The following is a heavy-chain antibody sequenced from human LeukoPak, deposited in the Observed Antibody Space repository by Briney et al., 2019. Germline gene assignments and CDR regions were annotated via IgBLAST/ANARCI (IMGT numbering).Heavy chain of an antibody. Sequence: ASVKVSCKASGYTFTSYGISWVRQAPGQGLEWMGWISAYNGNTNYAQKLQGRVTMTTDTSTSTAYMELRSLRSDDTAVYYCARRWLGSYYYYGMDVWGQGTTDTVSS. V-gene: IGHV1-18*01. CDR1: GYTFTSYG. CDR3: ARRWLGSYYYYGMDV. J-gene: IGHJ6*02. D-gene: IGHD6-19*01. CDR2: ISAYNGNT.